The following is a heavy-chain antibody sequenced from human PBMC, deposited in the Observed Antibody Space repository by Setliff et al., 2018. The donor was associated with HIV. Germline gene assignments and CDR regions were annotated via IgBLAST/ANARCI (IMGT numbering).Heavy chain of an antibody. D-gene: IGHD3-10*01. J-gene: IGHJ4*02. CDR1: GVFLSSSAYS. V-gene: IGHV4-39*01. CDR3: ATSNIPYGF. CDR2: IYYSRNT. Sequence: PSETLSLTCSVSGVFLSSSAYSWAWIRQPPGKGLEWIGNIYYSRNTYYNPSLNSRVTISVDTPNNQFSMRLTSVAAADTAVYYCATSNIPYGFWGQGTLVTVSS.